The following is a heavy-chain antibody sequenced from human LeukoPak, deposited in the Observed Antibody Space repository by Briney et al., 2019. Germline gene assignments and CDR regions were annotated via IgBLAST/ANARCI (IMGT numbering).Heavy chain of an antibody. V-gene: IGHV3-23*01. CDR3: AKDPSSGWYVNAFDI. D-gene: IGHD6-19*01. CDR2: ISGGGEST. J-gene: IGHJ3*02. CDR1: GFAFSTYA. Sequence: PGGSLRLSCATSGFAFSTYAMSWVRQAPGKGLEWVSTISGGGESTHYADSVEGRFTISRDNSKNTLYLLMNSLRAEDTAVYYCAKDPSSGWYVNAFDIWGQGTMVTVSS.